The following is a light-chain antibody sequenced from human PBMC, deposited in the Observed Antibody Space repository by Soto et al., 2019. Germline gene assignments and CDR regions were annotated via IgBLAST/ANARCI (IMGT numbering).Light chain of an antibody. J-gene: IGLJ1*01. CDR3: SSYTSSSTL. CDR1: SSDVGSYNY. CDR2: EVS. Sequence: QSALTQPASVYGSPGQSITISCTGTSSDVGSYNYVSWYQQHPGKAPKLIIYEVSDRPSGISSRFSGSKSGNTASLTISGLQTEDEADYYCSSYTSSSTLFGTGTKVTVL. V-gene: IGLV2-14*01.